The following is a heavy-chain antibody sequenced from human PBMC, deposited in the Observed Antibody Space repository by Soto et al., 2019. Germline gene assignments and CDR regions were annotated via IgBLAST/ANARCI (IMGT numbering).Heavy chain of an antibody. CDR3: AKSWTTGEIDY. V-gene: IGHV1-18*01. Sequence: ASVKVSCKASGYIFNSFGISWVRQAPGQGLEWMGWISAYTGNTKYAQNFQGRVTMTTDTSTSTAYMELRSLRSDDTAVYYCAKSWTTGEIDYWGQGTLVTVSS. D-gene: IGHD4-17*01. CDR1: GYIFNSFG. CDR2: ISAYTGNT. J-gene: IGHJ4*02.